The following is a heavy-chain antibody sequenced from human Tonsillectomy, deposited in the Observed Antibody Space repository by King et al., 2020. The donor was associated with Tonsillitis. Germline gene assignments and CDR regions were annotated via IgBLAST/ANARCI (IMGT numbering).Heavy chain of an antibody. J-gene: IGHJ4*02. V-gene: IGHV3-30*02. CDR1: GFTFSSYG. CDR3: ANDVCCSSTSCYYFDY. D-gene: IGHD2-2*01. Sequence: QLVESGGGVVQPGGSLRLSCAASGFTFSSYGMHWVRQAPGKGLEWVAFIRYDGSNKYYADYVKGRFTISRDNSKNTLYLQMNSLRAEDTAVYYCANDVCCSSTSCYYFDYWGQGTLVTVSS. CDR2: IRYDGSNK.